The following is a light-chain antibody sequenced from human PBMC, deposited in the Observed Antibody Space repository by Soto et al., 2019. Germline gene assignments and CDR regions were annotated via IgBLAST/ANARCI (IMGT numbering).Light chain of an antibody. Sequence: QYALTQPASVSGSPGQSITISCTGTSGDVGGYNYVSWYQHHPGKAPKLMIYEVSNRPSGVSNRFSGSKSGNTASLTISGLQAEDEADYYCSSYTGSSTPVFGGGTKLTAL. CDR3: SSYTGSSTPV. J-gene: IGLJ3*02. V-gene: IGLV2-14*01. CDR1: SGDVGGYNY. CDR2: EVS.